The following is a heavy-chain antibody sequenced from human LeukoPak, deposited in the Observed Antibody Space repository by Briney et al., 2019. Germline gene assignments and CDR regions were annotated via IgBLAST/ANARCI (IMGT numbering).Heavy chain of an antibody. CDR1: GGTFSSYA. CDR3: ARVSLGYSSLYYFDY. J-gene: IGHJ4*02. CDR2: IIPIFGTA. D-gene: IGHD5-18*01. Sequence: SVKVSCKASGGTFSSYAISWVRQAPGQGLEWMGGIIPIFGTANYAQKFQGRVTITADKSTSTAYMELSSLRSEDTAVYYCARVSLGYSSLYYFDYWGQGTLVTVSS. V-gene: IGHV1-69*06.